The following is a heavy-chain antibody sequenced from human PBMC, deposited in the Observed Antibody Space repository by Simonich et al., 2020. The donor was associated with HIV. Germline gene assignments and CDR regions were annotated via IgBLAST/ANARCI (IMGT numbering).Heavy chain of an antibody. CDR2: IILFFGKA. J-gene: IGHJ5*02. CDR1: GGTFSNYA. V-gene: IGHV1-69*13. CDR3: AREIIYSSGWDTGCLDP. Sequence: QVQLVQSGAEVKKPGSSVKVSCKASGGTFSNYAINWVRQAPGQGLEWMGRIILFFGKANYAQKFQGRVTMTADESTSTAYMELSSLTSEDTAVYYCAREIIYSSGWDTGCLDPWGQGTLVTVSS. D-gene: IGHD6-19*01.